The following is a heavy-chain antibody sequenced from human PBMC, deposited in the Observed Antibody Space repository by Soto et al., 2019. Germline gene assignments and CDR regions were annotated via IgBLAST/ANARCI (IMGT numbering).Heavy chain of an antibody. CDR3: AGNRRIAVEMDV. CDR1: GFTFSDYN. D-gene: IGHD2-21*01. Sequence: PGGSLRLSCVASGFTFSDYNMNWLRQTPGKGLEWVSSIASRSNYIYYADSLKGRFTVSRDNARNSLYLQVDNLRAEDTAVYYCAGNRRIAVEMDVWGQGTTVTVSS. V-gene: IGHV3-21*01. J-gene: IGHJ6*02. CDR2: IASRSNYI.